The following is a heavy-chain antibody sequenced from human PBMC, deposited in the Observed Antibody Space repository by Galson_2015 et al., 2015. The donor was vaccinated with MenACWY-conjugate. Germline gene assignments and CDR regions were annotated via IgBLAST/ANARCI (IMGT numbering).Heavy chain of an antibody. CDR1: GYSFTSYW. Sequence: QSGAEVKKPGESLKISCTGSGYSFTSYWIGWVRQMPGKDLEWMGIIYPGDSDTRYSPSFQGQVTISADKSISTAYLQWSSLKASDTAMYYCARLGAYGDYATENAFDIWGQGTMVTVSS. CDR3: ARLGAYGDYATENAFDI. CDR2: IYPGDSDT. J-gene: IGHJ3*02. V-gene: IGHV5-51*03. D-gene: IGHD4-17*01.